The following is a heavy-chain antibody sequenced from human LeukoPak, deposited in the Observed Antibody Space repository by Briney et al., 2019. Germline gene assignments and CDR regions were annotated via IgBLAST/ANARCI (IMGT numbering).Heavy chain of an antibody. V-gene: IGHV3-23*01. D-gene: IGHD4-11*01. CDR2: ISGSGGST. CDR1: GFTFSSYA. J-gene: IGHJ5*02. CDR3: AKGRDYSNYGWFDP. Sequence: GGSLRLSCVTSGFTFSSYAMSWVRQALGKGLEWVSAISGSGGSTYYADSVKGRFTISRDNSKNTLYQQMNSLRAEDTAVYYCAKGRDYSNYGWFDPWGQGTLVTVSS.